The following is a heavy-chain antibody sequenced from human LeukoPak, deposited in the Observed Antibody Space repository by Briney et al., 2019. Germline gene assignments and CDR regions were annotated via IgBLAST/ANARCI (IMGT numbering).Heavy chain of an antibody. J-gene: IGHJ4*02. Sequence: ASVKVSCKASGYTFTSYGISWVRQAPGQGLEWMGWISAYDGNTNYAQKLQGRVTMTTDTSTSTAYMELRSLRSDDTAVYYCARGGTSYTTFGVVIILDYWGQGTLVTVSS. CDR3: ARGGTSYTTFGVVIILDY. V-gene: IGHV1-18*01. CDR1: GYTFTSYG. D-gene: IGHD3-3*01. CDR2: ISAYDGNT.